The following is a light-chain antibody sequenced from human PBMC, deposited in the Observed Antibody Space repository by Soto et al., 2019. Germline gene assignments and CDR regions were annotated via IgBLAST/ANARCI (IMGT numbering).Light chain of an antibody. CDR2: AAS. CDR3: QQYISYPIT. J-gene: IGKJ5*01. CDR1: QGISSY. V-gene: IGKV1-9*01. Sequence: DIQLTQSPSFLSASVEDRATITCRASQGISSYLAWYQQKPGKAPKSLIYAASNLQSGVPSRFSGSGSGTEFTLTISSLQPEDFATYYCQQYISYPITFGQGTRLEIK.